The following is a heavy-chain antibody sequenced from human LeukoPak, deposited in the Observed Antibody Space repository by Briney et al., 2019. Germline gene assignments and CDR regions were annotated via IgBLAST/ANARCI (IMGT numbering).Heavy chain of an antibody. D-gene: IGHD4-11*01. CDR2: ISGSGGST. CDR1: GFTSSSYA. J-gene: IGHJ4*02. Sequence: RGSLRLFCAASGFTSSSYAMSWVRQAPGKGLEWVSAISGSGGSTYYADSVKGRFTISRDNSKNTLFLQLHSLRAEDSAVYYFAKGRHDFSPFYRWGQGTLVTVSA. V-gene: IGHV3-23*01. CDR3: AKGRHDFSPFYR.